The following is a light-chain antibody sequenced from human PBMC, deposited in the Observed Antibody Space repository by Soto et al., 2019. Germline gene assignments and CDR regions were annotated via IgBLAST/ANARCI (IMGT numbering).Light chain of an antibody. Sequence: VLSQTPLSLSVTPGQPASISCRSNQSLLHTDGKDHLYWFLQKPGQPPQLLIYEVSNRFSGVTEGLSGSGSGTDFTLKISRLEAEDVGVYYCMQSTYLPLTFGGGTKVEIK. J-gene: IGKJ4*01. V-gene: IGKV2D-29*01. CDR3: MQSTYLPLT. CDR2: EVS. CDR1: QSLLHTDGKDH.